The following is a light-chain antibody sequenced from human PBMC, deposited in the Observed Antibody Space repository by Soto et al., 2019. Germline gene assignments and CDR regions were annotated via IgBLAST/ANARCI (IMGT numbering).Light chain of an antibody. CDR3: QQYGSSPPLT. CDR2: GAS. J-gene: IGKJ4*01. Sequence: EIVLTQSPGTLSLSPGEIATLSCRASQSVSSSYFAWYKQKPGQAPRLLIYGASSMATGIQDRFSGSGSGTDFTLTISSLEPEDFAVYYCQQYGSSPPLTFGGGTKVEIK. V-gene: IGKV3-20*01. CDR1: QSVSSSY.